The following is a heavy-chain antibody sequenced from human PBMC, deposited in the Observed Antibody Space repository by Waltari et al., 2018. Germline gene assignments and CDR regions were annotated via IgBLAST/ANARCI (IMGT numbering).Heavy chain of an antibody. CDR3: VRSGLGYCTSSTCYKNDD. CDR1: VYLSNSVYH. CDR2: IYHGGIT. V-gene: IGHV4-38-2*01. Sequence: QVQLQESGPALVRPSETLSLTCAVSVYLSNSVYHWGWVRQTPGKGLPWIGSIYHGGITYYNPSLKSRLTLSVDTSRNQFSLKLTSVTAADTAIYYCVRSGLGYCTSSTCYKNDDWGQGTLVTVSS. J-gene: IGHJ4*02. D-gene: IGHD2-2*02.